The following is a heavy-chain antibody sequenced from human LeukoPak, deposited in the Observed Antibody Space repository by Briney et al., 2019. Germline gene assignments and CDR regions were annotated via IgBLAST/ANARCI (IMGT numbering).Heavy chain of an antibody. CDR2: FDPEDGET. CDR1: GYTLTELS. D-gene: IGHD3-22*01. CDR3: ATFPYYYDSSYDAFDI. J-gene: IGHJ3*02. Sequence: GASVKVSCKVSGYTLTELSMHWVRQAPGKGLEWMGGFDPEDGETIYAQKFQGRVTMTEDTSTDTTHMELSSLRSEDTAVYYCATFPYYYDSSYDAFDIWGQGTMVTVSS. V-gene: IGHV1-24*01.